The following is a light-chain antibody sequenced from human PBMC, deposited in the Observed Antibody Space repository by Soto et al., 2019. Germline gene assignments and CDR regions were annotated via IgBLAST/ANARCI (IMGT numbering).Light chain of an antibody. CDR1: QGIRND. CDR2: AAS. J-gene: IGKJ1*01. Sequence: AIQITHSPSSLSASVGEKVTITCRASQGIRNDLGWYQQKPGKAPKLLIYAASSLQSGVPSRFSGSGSGTNFTLTISSLQPEDFATYYCLQDYNYPRTFGQGTKVDIK. V-gene: IGKV1-6*01. CDR3: LQDYNYPRT.